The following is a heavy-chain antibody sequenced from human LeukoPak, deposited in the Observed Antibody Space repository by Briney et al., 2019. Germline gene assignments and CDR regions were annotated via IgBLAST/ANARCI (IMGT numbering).Heavy chain of an antibody. J-gene: IGHJ5*02. D-gene: IGHD3-10*01. Sequence: ASVKVSCKASGYTFTSYAMHWVRQAPGQRLEWMGWINAGNGNTKYSQKFQGRVTITRDTSASTAYMELSSLRSEDTAVYYCARNGGSHSADNWFDPWGQGTLVTVSS. CDR3: ARNGGSHSADNWFDP. CDR1: GYTFTSYA. CDR2: INAGNGNT. V-gene: IGHV1-3*01.